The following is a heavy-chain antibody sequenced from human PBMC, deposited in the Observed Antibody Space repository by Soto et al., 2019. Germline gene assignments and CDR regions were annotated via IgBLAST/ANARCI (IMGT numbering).Heavy chain of an antibody. J-gene: IGHJ4*02. CDR1: GGIFSTYA. CDR2: IIAIFGTQ. V-gene: IGHV1-69*01. Sequence: QVQLLQSGAEVKKPGSSVKVACKASGGIFSTYAISWLRQAPGPGLEWMGGIIAIFGTQNYAQRFQGRVTITAAETTSTAYMELSRLRSEDTAVYYCARDRDEYGSGNYYNRIDFWGQGTLVTVSS. D-gene: IGHD3-10*01. CDR3: ARDRDEYGSGNYYNRIDF.